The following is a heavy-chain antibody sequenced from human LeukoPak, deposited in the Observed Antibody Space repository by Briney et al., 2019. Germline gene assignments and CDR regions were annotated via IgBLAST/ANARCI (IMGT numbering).Heavy chain of an antibody. V-gene: IGHV1-2*02. Sequence: ASVKVSCKASGYTFTDYFFHWVRQAPGQGLEWMGWMNPRDGGTKYAQKFQGRATMTRDTSINTAFMELNSLTSDDTAVYYCARELGHCGDYDHWGQGTLVTVSS. J-gene: IGHJ1*01. D-gene: IGHD4-17*01. CDR1: GYTFTDYF. CDR3: ARELGHCGDYDH. CDR2: MNPRDGGT.